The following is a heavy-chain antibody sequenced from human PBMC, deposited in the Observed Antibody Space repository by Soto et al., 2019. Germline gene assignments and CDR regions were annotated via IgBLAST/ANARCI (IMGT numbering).Heavy chain of an antibody. D-gene: IGHD3-9*01. J-gene: IGHJ6*02. CDR2: TNGDGTST. CDR3: SRDMGYDILTWEKYSLDV. CDR1: GFTFSRYW. Sequence: EVQVVESGGGLVQPGGSLRLSCAASGFTFSRYWMFWVRQAPGKGLVWVSRTNGDGTSTTYADSVKGRFTVSRDNAKNTLYLQMSSLRAEDTAVYYCSRDMGYDILTWEKYSLDVWGQGATVTVSS. V-gene: IGHV3-74*01.